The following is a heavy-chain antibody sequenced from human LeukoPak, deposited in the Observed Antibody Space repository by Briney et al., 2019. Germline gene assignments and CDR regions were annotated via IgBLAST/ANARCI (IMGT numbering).Heavy chain of an antibody. Sequence: GGSLRLSCEASTSNFNYYYMNWIRQAPGKGLEWLSYISDNGKTIFYADSVKGRFTISRDNSKNTLYLQMNSLRAEDTAVYYCAKGEFSGSFTPFNYWGQGTLVTVSS. D-gene: IGHD1-26*01. CDR1: TSNFNYYY. CDR3: AKGEFSGSFTPFNY. CDR2: ISDNGKTI. J-gene: IGHJ4*02. V-gene: IGHV3-11*01.